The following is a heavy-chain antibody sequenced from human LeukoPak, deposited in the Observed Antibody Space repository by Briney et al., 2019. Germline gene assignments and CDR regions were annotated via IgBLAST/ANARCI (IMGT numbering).Heavy chain of an antibody. J-gene: IGHJ2*01. Sequence: SETLSLTCNVSGASISDYYWSWVRQSPEKGLEWIASLLYSGSTHYNPSLRSRVAISVDTSNNQFSLKLTAVTTTDAAVYYCARTGRRGYFDFWGRGTLLTVSS. CDR3: ARTGRRGYFDF. CDR1: GASISDYY. D-gene: IGHD1-14*01. V-gene: IGHV4-59*08. CDR2: LLYSGST.